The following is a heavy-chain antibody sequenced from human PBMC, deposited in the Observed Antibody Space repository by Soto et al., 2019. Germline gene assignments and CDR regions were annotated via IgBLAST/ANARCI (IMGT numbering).Heavy chain of an antibody. CDR1: GASISSSADY. V-gene: IGHV4-39*01. D-gene: IGHD3-10*01. CDR2: IYYSGST. Sequence: SETLSLTCPVSGASISSSADYWGWIRQPPGKGLEWIGSIYYSGSTDYNPSLKSRVTISVDTSKNQFSLKLSSVTAADTAVYYCARLKEDYYASGSYGAFYYSGMDVWGQGTTVTVSS. J-gene: IGHJ6*02. CDR3: ARLKEDYYASGSYGAFYYSGMDV.